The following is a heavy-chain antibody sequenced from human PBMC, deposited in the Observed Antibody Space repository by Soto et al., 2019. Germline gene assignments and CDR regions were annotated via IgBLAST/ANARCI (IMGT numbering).Heavy chain of an antibody. Sequence: QVQLQESGPGLVKPSQTLSLTCTVSGGSISSGGYYCSWIRQHPGKGLEWIGYIYYSGSTYYNPSLKSRVTISVDTSKNQFSLKLSSVTAADTAVYYCARELRFGEDYYGMDVWGQGTTVTVSS. J-gene: IGHJ6*02. CDR2: IYYSGST. CDR3: ARELRFGEDYYGMDV. V-gene: IGHV4-31*03. D-gene: IGHD3-10*01. CDR1: GGSISSGGYY.